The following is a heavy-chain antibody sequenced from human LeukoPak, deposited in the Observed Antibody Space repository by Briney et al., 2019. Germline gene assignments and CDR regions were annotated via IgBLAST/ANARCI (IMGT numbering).Heavy chain of an antibody. CDR1: GFTVSSNY. CDR3: ATHSGSYPWCFDY. J-gene: IGHJ4*02. V-gene: IGHV3-53*05. D-gene: IGHD1-26*01. Sequence: QSGGSLRLSCAASGFTVSSNYMSWVRQAPGKGLEWVSVIYSGGSTYYADSVKGRFTISRDNSKNTQYLQMNSLRAEDTAVYYCATHSGSYPWCFDYWGQGTLVTVSS. CDR2: IYSGGST.